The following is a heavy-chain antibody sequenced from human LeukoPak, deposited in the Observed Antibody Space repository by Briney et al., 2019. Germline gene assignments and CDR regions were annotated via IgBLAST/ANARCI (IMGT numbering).Heavy chain of an antibody. CDR3: AKAGVISGTHSYYMDA. J-gene: IGHJ6*03. V-gene: IGHV3-23*01. CDR2: ISAAGGST. D-gene: IGHD2-15*01. CDR1: GFTFSSYA. Sequence: PGGSLRLSCAASGFTFSSYAMTWVRQGPGKGLERVSAISAAGGSTYYADSVKGRFTISRDNSKNTLYLQMNSLRVEDTAVYYCAKAGVISGTHSYYMDAWGKGTTVTVSS.